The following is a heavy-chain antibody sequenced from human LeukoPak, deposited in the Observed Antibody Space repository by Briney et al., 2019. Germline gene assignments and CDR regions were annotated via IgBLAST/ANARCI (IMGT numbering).Heavy chain of an antibody. CDR1: GYTFTSYG. Sequence: ASVKVSCKASGYTFTSYGICWVRQAPGQGLEWMGWISAYNGNTNYAQKLQGRVTMTTDTSTSTAYMELRSLRSDDTAVYYCARVRPSGYCSGGSCYFEDYWGQGTLVTVSS. D-gene: IGHD2-15*01. CDR3: ARVRPSGYCSGGSCYFEDY. CDR2: ISAYNGNT. J-gene: IGHJ4*02. V-gene: IGHV1-18*01.